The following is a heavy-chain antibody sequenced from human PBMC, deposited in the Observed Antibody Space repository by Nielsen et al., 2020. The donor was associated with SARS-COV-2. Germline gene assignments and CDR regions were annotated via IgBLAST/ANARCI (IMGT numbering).Heavy chain of an antibody. V-gene: IGHV3-53*05. J-gene: IGHJ4*02. Sequence: GESLKISCAASGFTVSSNYMSWVRQAPGKRLEWVSVIYSGGSTYYADSVKGRFTISRDNSKNTLYLQMNSLRAEDTAVYYCAKDIPPDYGDYVYWGQGTLVTVSS. CDR3: AKDIPPDYGDYVY. D-gene: IGHD4-17*01. CDR1: GFTVSSNY. CDR2: IYSGGST.